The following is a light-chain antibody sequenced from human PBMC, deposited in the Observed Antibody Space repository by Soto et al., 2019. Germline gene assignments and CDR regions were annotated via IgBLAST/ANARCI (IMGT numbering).Light chain of an antibody. CDR3: LQHYAWPWT. V-gene: IGKV3-15*01. Sequence: EIVLAQSPATLSVSPGESVTLSCRASQSVSRKLAWYQQKPGQAPRLVLQRIFIRAIGVPARFRGSGSETEFTLTISGLQSEDSGVYYCLQHYAWPWTFGQGTKVDIK. CDR2: RIF. J-gene: IGKJ1*01. CDR1: QSVSRK.